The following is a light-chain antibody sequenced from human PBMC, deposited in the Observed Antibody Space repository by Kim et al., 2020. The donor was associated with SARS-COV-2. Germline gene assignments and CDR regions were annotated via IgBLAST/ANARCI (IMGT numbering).Light chain of an antibody. CDR3: LQHSTNPFT. Sequence: ASVGDKATITCRASQDIRNDLGWYQQNPGRAPKRLIYGASSLQSGVPSRFSGSGSGTEFTLTISGVQPEDFATYFCLQHSTNPFTFGQGTRLEIK. CDR2: GAS. J-gene: IGKJ5*01. V-gene: IGKV1-17*01. CDR1: QDIRND.